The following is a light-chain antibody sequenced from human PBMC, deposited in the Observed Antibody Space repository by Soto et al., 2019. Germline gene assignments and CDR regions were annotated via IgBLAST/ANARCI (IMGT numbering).Light chain of an antibody. CDR2: GAS. Sequence: EIVMTQSPATLSVSPGERATLSCRASQSVNSNLAWYQQKPGQAPRLLIYGASTRATGIPARFSGSGSGTDFTLTIGSVQSEYFSFYYCQQYNNWPPRTFGQGTKADIK. CDR1: QSVNSN. V-gene: IGKV3-15*01. CDR3: QQYNNWPPRT. J-gene: IGKJ2*01.